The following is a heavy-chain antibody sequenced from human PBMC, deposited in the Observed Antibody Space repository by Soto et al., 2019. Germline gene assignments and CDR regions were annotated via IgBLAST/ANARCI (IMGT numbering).Heavy chain of an antibody. CDR1: GGSISTYY. CDR2: IYHSGTT. Sequence: PSQTLSLTCTVSGGSISTYYWSWIRQPPGMRLEWIGYIYHSGTTGYNPSLESRVTISIDTSKKQVSLKLTSVTAADTAVYYCARENLKWFDPWGQGTLVTVSS. J-gene: IGHJ5*02. CDR3: ARENLKWFDP. D-gene: IGHD3-9*01. V-gene: IGHV4-59*01.